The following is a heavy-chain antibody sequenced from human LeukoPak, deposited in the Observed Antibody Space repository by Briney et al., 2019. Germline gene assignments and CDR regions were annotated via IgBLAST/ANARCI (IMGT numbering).Heavy chain of an antibody. D-gene: IGHD2-2*01. CDR3: ARDDVVPAALWSYMDV. CDR1: GFTFSSYS. Sequence: GGSLRLSCGASGFTFSSYSLNWVRQAPGKGLEWVSSISSSSSYIYYVDSVKGRFTISRDNAKNSLYLQMNSLRAEDTAVYYCARDDVVPAALWSYMDVWGKGTTVTVSS. CDR2: ISSSSSYI. V-gene: IGHV3-21*01. J-gene: IGHJ6*03.